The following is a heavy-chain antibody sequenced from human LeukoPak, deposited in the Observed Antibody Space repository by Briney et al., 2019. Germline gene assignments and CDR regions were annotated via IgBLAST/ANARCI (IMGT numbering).Heavy chain of an antibody. Sequence: ASVKVSCKTSGYTFTDYYIHWVRQAPGQGLEWMGWINPNSGGTNYAQKFQGRVTMTRDTSISTAYMELSRLRSDDTAVYYCAREGSYYYGSGSWYYFDYWGQGTLVTVSS. CDR3: AREGSYYYGSGSWYYFDY. CDR2: INPNSGGT. CDR1: GYTFTDYY. J-gene: IGHJ4*02. V-gene: IGHV1-2*02. D-gene: IGHD3-10*01.